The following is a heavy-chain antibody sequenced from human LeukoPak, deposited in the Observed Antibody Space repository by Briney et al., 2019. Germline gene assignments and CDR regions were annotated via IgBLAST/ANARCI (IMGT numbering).Heavy chain of an antibody. CDR2: ISGSGGST. CDR1: GFTFSSYG. CDR3: AKDLYYYDSSGYYGFFDY. Sequence: GGSLRLSCAASGFTFSSYGMSWVRQAPGKGLEWVSAISGSGGSTYYADSVKGRFTISRDNSKNTLYLQMNSLRAEDTAVYYCAKDLYYYDSSGYYGFFDYRGQGTLVTVSS. D-gene: IGHD3-22*01. V-gene: IGHV3-23*01. J-gene: IGHJ4*02.